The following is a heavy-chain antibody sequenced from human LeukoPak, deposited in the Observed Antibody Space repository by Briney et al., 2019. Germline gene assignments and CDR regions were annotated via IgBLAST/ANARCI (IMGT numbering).Heavy chain of an antibody. V-gene: IGHV3-21*01. CDR3: ARRRLMETNYYGMDV. CDR1: GFTFSSYS. CDR2: ISSSSSYI. Sequence: GGSLRLSCAASGFTFSSYSMNWVRQAPGRGLEWVSCISSSSSYIYYADSVRGRFTISRDNAKNSLYLHMNSLRAEDTAVYYCARRRLMETNYYGMDVCGQGTTVTASS. D-gene: IGHD2-8*01. J-gene: IGHJ6*02.